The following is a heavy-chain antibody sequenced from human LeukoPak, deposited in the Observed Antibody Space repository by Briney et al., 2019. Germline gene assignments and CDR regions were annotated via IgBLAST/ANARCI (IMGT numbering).Heavy chain of an antibody. J-gene: IGHJ4*02. CDR3: ARVRRLYGSGSVYYFDY. V-gene: IGHV1-69*13. CDR1: GGTFSSYA. Sequence: AASVKVSCKASGGTFSSYAISWVRQAPGQGLEWMGGIIPIFGTANYAQKFQGRVTITADESTSTAYMELSSLRSEDTAVYYCARVRRLYGSGSVYYFDYWGQGTLVTVSS. CDR2: IIPIFGTA. D-gene: IGHD3-10*01.